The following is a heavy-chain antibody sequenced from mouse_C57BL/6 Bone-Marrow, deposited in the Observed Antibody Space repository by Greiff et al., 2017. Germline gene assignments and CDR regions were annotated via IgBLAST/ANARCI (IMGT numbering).Heavy chain of an antibody. J-gene: IGHJ2*01. CDR2: ISDGGSYN. CDR1: GFTFSNYA. V-gene: IGHV5-4*01. D-gene: IGHD1-1*01. Sequence: EVQLVESGGGLVKPGGSLKLSCAASGFTFSNYAMSWVRQAPEKRLEWVATISDGGSYNYYPDNVKGRFTISRDNAKNNLFLQMSPLKSEDTAMYYSASDRYYYGSSSYYFDDWGQVTTLTVSS. CDR3: ASDRYYYGSSSYYFDD.